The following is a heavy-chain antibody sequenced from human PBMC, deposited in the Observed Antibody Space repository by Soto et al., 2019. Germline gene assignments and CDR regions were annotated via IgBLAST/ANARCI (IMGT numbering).Heavy chain of an antibody. CDR3: ARSDGRY. V-gene: IGHV4-61*01. CDR1: GDSISNSRFY. Sequence: PSETLSLTCSVSGDSISNSRFYWSWIRQPPGKGLEWIGYIYYSGSTNYNPSLKSRVTISVDTSKNQFSLKLSSVTAADTAVYYCARSDGRYWGQGTLVTVSS. CDR2: IYYSGST. J-gene: IGHJ4*02.